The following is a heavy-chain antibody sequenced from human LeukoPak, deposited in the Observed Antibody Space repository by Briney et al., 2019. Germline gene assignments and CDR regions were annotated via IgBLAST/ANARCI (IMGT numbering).Heavy chain of an antibody. J-gene: IGHJ4*02. CDR3: ARAVEGTGPGDY. CDR2: IYYSGST. V-gene: IGHV4-59*01. D-gene: IGHD1-1*01. CDR1: GGSISSYY. Sequence: PSETLSLTCTVSGGSISSYYWSWIRQPPGKGLEWIGYIYYSGSTNYSPSLKSRVTISVDTSKNQFSLKLSSVTAADTAVYYCARAVEGTGPGDYWGQGTLVTVSS.